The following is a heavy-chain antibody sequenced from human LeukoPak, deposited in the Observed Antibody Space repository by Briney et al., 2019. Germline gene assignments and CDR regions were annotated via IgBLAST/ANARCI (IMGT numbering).Heavy chain of an antibody. Sequence: GGSLRLSCAASGFTFSSYSMNWVRQAPGKGLEWVSSISSSSSYIYYADSVKGRFTISRDNAKNSLYLQMNSLRAEDTAVYYCARSPDCSSTSCYLGHYYYYMDVWGKGTTVTISS. V-gene: IGHV3-21*01. D-gene: IGHD2-2*01. CDR2: ISSSSSYI. CDR3: ARSPDCSSTSCYLGHYYYYMDV. CDR1: GFTFSSYS. J-gene: IGHJ6*03.